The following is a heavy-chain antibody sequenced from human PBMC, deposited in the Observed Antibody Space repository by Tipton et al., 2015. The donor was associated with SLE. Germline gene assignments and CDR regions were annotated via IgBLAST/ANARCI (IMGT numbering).Heavy chain of an antibody. CDR3: ARLHGYSYGLNWFDP. J-gene: IGHJ5*02. V-gene: IGHV4-39*07. CDR2: IYYTGTTT. Sequence: TLSLTCTVSGGSIRSRSFCWAWFRQPPAKGLEWIGSIYYTGTTTYYNSFLKSRVTMSVDTSKNQFSLRLTSVIAADTAVYYCARLHGYSYGLNWFDPWGQGTLISVSS. CDR1: GGSIRSRSFC. D-gene: IGHD5-18*01.